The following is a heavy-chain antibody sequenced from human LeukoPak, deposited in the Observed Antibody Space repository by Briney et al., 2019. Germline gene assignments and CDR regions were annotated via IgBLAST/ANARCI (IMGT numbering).Heavy chain of an antibody. V-gene: IGHV3-30-3*01. Sequence: GGSLRLSCAASGFTFSSYAMRWVRQAPGKGLEWVSVISYDGSNKYYADSVKGRFTISRDNSKNTLYLQMNSLRAEDTAVYYCARDPSLLWFGEHMYGVDYWGQGTLVTVSS. CDR2: ISYDGSNK. D-gene: IGHD3-10*01. CDR1: GFTFSSYA. CDR3: ARDPSLLWFGEHMYGVDY. J-gene: IGHJ4*02.